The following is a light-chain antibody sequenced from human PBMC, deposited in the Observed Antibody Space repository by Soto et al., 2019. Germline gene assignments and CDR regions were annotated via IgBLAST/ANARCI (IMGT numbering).Light chain of an antibody. V-gene: IGLV4-60*02. CDR3: EPWDSNTHV. Sequence: QPVLTQSSSASASLGSSVKLTCTLSSGHSSYIIAWHQQQPGKAPRYLMKLEGSGSYNKGSGVPDRFSGSSSGADRYLTISNLQFEDEAEYYCEPWDSNTHVFGGGTKLTVL. J-gene: IGLJ3*02. CDR1: SGHSSYI. CDR2: LEGSGSY.